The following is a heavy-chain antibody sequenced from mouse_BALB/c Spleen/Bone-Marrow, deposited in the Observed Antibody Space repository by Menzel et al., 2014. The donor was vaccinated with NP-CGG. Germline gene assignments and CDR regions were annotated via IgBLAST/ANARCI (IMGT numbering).Heavy chain of an antibody. D-gene: IGHD1-1*01. CDR3: ARHPIYYYGSSWGNYAMDY. CDR1: GFTFSSYI. J-gene: IGHJ4*01. Sequence: EVKLMESGGGLVQPGGSLKLSCAASGFTFSSYIMSWVRQTPEKRLEWVAYISNGGGSTHYPDTVKGRFTISRDNAKNPLYLQMGSLKSEDTAMYYCARHPIYYYGSSWGNYAMDYWGQGTSVTVSS. CDR2: ISNGGGST. V-gene: IGHV5-12-2*01.